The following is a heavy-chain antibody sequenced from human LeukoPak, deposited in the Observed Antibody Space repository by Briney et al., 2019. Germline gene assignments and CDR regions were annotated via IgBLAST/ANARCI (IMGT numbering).Heavy chain of an antibody. CDR1: GFTFSTYG. CDR2: ISGNGGST. J-gene: IGHJ4*02. Sequence: PGGSLRLSCAASGFTFSTYGMHWVRQAPGKGLEWVSVISGNGGSTYNADCVKGRFTISRDNSKNTLYLQMNSLRAEDTAVYYCAKDRRRGIGDAFDYWGQGTLVTVSS. CDR3: AKDRRRGIGDAFDY. V-gene: IGHV3-23*01. D-gene: IGHD3-16*01.